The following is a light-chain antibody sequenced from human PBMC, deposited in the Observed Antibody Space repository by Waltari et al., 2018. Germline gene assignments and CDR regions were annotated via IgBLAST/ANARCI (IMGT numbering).Light chain of an antibody. CDR3: QQYNSYPFT. Sequence: DIQMTQSPSTLSASVGDSVTIICRASQRLSSYLAWYQQKPGKAPKLLIYKTSSLATGVPSSSSGTGSGTEFTLTISSLQPDGIATYYCQQYNSYPFTFGPGTKVDIK. CDR2: KTS. CDR1: QRLSSY. J-gene: IGKJ3*01. V-gene: IGKV1-5*03.